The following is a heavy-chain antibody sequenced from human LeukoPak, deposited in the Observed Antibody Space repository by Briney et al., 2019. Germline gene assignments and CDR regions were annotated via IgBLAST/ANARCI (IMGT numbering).Heavy chain of an antibody. CDR2: MTGSGGTT. Sequence: PGGSLRLSCAASGFTFSSHAMSWVRQPPGKGLEWVSAMTGSGGTTYYADSVKGRFIISRDNSKSTLYLEMNSLSTEDTAVYYCAKDLSGTTWIDYYGLDVWGQGTTVTVSS. CDR1: GFTFSSHA. D-gene: IGHD3-3*01. J-gene: IGHJ6*02. CDR3: AKDLSGTTWIDYYGLDV. V-gene: IGHV3-23*01.